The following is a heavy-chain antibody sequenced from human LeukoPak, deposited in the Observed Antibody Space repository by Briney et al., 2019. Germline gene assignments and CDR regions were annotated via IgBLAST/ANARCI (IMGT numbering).Heavy chain of an antibody. Sequence: GASVKVSCKASGYTFTSYYMHWVRQAPGQGLEWMGIINPSGDSTSYAQKFQGRVTMTEDTSTDTAYMELSSLRSEDTAVYYCATGIGGRWELLEPLDYWGQGTLVTVSS. V-gene: IGHV1-46*01. CDR2: INPSGDST. D-gene: IGHD1-26*01. CDR3: ATGIGGRWELLEPLDY. J-gene: IGHJ4*02. CDR1: GYTFTSYY.